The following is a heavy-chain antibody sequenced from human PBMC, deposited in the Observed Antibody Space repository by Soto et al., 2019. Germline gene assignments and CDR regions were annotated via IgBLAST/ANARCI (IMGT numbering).Heavy chain of an antibody. CDR2: IVVGSGNT. D-gene: IGHD5-18*01. J-gene: IGHJ6*02. CDR1: GFTFTSSA. V-gene: IGHV1-58*01. CDR3: AAAPRIQLWLDYYGMDV. Sequence: VKVSCKASGFTFTSSAVQWVRQARGQRLEWIGWIVVGSGNTNYAQKFQERVTITRDMSTSTAYMELSSLRSEDTAVYYCAAAPRIQLWLDYYGMDVWGQGTTVTVSS.